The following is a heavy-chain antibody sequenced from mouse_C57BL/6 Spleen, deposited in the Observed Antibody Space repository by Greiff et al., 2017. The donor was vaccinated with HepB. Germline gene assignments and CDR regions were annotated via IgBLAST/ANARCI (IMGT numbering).Heavy chain of an antibody. CDR3: ARQVYYGSSYGFAY. CDR2: ISSGGSYT. CDR1: GFTFSSYG. D-gene: IGHD1-1*01. V-gene: IGHV5-6*01. J-gene: IGHJ3*01. Sequence: EVQGVESGGDLVKPGGSLKLSCAASGFTFSSYGMSWVRQTPDKRLEWVATISSGGSYTYYPDSVKGRFTISRDNAKNTLYLQMSSLKSEDTAMYYCARQVYYGSSYGFAYWGQGTLVTVSA.